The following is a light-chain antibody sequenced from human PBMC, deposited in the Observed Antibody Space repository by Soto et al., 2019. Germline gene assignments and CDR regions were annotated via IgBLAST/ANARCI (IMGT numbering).Light chain of an antibody. J-gene: IGLJ2*01. CDR2: EVS. CDR3: SSYTTSSTLVV. Sequence: QSALTQPASMSGSPGQSIIISCTGTSSDVGAFNYVSWYQQHPGKAPKLLIYEVSNRPSGVSNRFSGSKSGITASLTISGLQPEDEADYYCSSYTTSSTLVVFGGGTKLTVL. V-gene: IGLV2-14*01. CDR1: SSDVGAFNY.